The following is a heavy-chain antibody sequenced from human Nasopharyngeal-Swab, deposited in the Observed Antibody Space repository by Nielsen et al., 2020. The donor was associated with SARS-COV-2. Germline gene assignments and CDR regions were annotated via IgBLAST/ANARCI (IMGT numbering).Heavy chain of an antibody. J-gene: IGHJ6*02. CDR2: IYYARTT. CDR3: ASPFILDGYNYYGLDV. V-gene: IGHV4-39*01. Sequence: SQTLSLTCTVSGRSITSISSYCWVRLPQPPRKGLECIVSIYYARTTYYNPSLKSRVTTSVDTSKNQFSLKLSSVTAADTAIYYCASPFILDGYNYYGLDVWGQGTAVSVSS. CDR1: GRSITSISSYC. D-gene: IGHD3-22*01.